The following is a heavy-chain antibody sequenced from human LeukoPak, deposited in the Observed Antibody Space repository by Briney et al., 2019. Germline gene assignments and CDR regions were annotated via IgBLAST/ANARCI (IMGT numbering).Heavy chain of an antibody. J-gene: IGHJ6*03. CDR2: ISSNGGST. Sequence: PVGSLRLSCAASEFTFSSYAMHWVRQAPGKGLEYVSAISSNGGSTYYANSVKGRFTISRDNSKNTLYLQMGSLRAEDMAVYYCARASATIFGVVIMSNMDVWGKGTTVTVSS. CDR3: ARASATIFGVVIMSNMDV. D-gene: IGHD3-3*01. V-gene: IGHV3-64*01. CDR1: EFTFSSYA.